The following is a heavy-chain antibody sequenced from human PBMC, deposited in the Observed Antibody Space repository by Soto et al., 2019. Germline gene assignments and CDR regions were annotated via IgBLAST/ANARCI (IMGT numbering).Heavy chain of an antibody. D-gene: IGHD3-10*01. J-gene: IGHJ6*02. V-gene: IGHV3-7*05. CDR2: IKQDGSEK. CDR1: GFTFSSYW. Sequence: GGSLRLSCAASGFTFSSYWMSWVRQAPGKGLEWVANIKQDGSEKYYVDSVKGRFTISRDNAKNSLYLQMNSLRAEDTAVYYCARDQLWFGESPYYYYGMDVWGQGTTVTVSS. CDR3: ARDQLWFGESPYYYYGMDV.